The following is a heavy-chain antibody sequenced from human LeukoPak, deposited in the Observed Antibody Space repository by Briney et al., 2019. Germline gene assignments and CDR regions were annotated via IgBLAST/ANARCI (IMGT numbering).Heavy chain of an antibody. V-gene: IGHV4-4*07. J-gene: IGHJ5*02. Sequence: PSETLSLTCTVSGGSISSYYWSWIRQPAGKGLEWIGRIYTSGSTNYNPSLKSQVTMSVDTSKNQFSLKLSSVTAAGTAVYYCARAPLTTVIGSWFDPWGQGTLVTVSS. CDR1: GGSISSYY. CDR2: IYTSGST. D-gene: IGHD4-17*01. CDR3: ARAPLTTVIGSWFDP.